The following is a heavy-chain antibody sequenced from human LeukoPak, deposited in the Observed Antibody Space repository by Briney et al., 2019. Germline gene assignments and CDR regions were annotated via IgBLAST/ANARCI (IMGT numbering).Heavy chain of an antibody. J-gene: IGHJ4*02. CDR2: IYTSGST. D-gene: IGHD2-2*01. V-gene: IGHV4-61*02. CDR3: ARGGYCSSTSCYSSRSGFDY. Sequence: PSETLSLTCTVSGGSISSGSYYWSWIRQPAGKGLEWIGRIYTSGSTNYNPSLKSRVTISVDTSKNQFSLKLSSVTAADTAVYYWARGGYCSSTSCYSSRSGFDYWGQGTLVTVSS. CDR1: GGSISSGSYY.